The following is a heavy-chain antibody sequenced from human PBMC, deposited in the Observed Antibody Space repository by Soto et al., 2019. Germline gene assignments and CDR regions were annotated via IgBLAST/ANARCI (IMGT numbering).Heavy chain of an antibody. CDR1: GYTLTGYY. CDR2: INPNSGGT. V-gene: IGHV1-2*04. J-gene: IGHJ4*02. Sequence: ASVKASCKASGYTLTGYYMHWVRQAPGQGPEWMGWINPNSGGTKYAQKVQGWVSMTRDTSISSAYMELSRLRSDGTGVYYCAREGYGDYNFDYRGQGTLGTACS. CDR3: AREGYGDYNFDY. D-gene: IGHD4-17*01.